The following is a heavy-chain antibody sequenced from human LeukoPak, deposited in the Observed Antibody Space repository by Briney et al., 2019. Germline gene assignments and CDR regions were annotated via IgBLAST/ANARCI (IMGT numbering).Heavy chain of an antibody. J-gene: IGHJ4*02. CDR1: GFTVGYNY. CDR2: ISGSGGST. D-gene: IGHD3-10*01. V-gene: IGHV3-23*01. Sequence: GGSLRLSCAASGFTVGYNYMTWVRQAPGKGLEWVSAISGSGGSTYCADSVKGRFTISRDNSKNTLYLQMNSLRAEDTAVYYCASGSSARWYFDYWGQGTLVTVSS. CDR3: ASGSSARWYFDY.